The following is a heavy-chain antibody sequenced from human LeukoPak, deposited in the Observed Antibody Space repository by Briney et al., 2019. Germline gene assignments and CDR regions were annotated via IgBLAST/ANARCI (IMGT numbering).Heavy chain of an antibody. V-gene: IGHV1-2*02. CDR1: GYTFTGYY. J-gene: IGHJ6*02. CDR2: INPNSGGA. CDR3: ARGHYGLDV. Sequence: ASVKVSCKASGYTFTGYYMHWVRQAPGQGLEWMGWINPNSGGADYAQKSEGRVTMTRDTSISTAYMELTRLRSDDTAVYYCARGHYGLDVWGQGTTVTVSS.